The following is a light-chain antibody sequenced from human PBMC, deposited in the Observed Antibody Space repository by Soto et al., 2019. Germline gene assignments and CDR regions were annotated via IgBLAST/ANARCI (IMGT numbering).Light chain of an antibody. V-gene: IGLV2-18*02. CDR1: SSDVGSYNR. CDR2: EVS. J-gene: IGLJ2*01. CDR3: SSYTSSSAWV. Sequence: QSARSQPPSVSGSPGQSVTMSCTGTSSDVGSYNRVSWYQQPPGTAPKLMIYEVSNRPSGVPDRFSGSKSGNTASLTISGLQAEDEADYYCSSYTSSSAWVFGGGTKLTVL.